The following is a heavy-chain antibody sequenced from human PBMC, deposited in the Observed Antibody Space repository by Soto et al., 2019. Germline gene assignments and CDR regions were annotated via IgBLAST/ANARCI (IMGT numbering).Heavy chain of an antibody. J-gene: IGHJ6*03. Sequence: GGSLRLSCAASGFTFSSYWMSWVRQAPGKGLEWVANIKQDGSEKYYVDSVKGRFTISRDNAKNSLYLQMSSLRAEDTAVYYCAREYWTMVRGVIIYYYYYMDVWGKGTTVTVSS. V-gene: IGHV3-7*01. CDR3: AREYWTMVRGVIIYYYYYMDV. CDR1: GFTFSSYW. D-gene: IGHD3-10*01. CDR2: IKQDGSEK.